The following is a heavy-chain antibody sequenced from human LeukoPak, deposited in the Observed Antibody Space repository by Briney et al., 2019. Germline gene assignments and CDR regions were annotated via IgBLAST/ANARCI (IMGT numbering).Heavy chain of an antibody. CDR1: GYSFSSYW. J-gene: IGHJ4*02. D-gene: IGHD3-10*01. V-gene: IGHV5-51*01. Sequence: GESLQISCKCSGYSFSSYWIGWMRQKTGKGLEWMGIISPGDSDTRYSPYFQGRVTMSADKSISTAYLQLSSLKASDTAMYYCARRGPDRGWSRFDSWGQGTLVTVSS. CDR2: ISPGDSDT. CDR3: ARRGPDRGWSRFDS.